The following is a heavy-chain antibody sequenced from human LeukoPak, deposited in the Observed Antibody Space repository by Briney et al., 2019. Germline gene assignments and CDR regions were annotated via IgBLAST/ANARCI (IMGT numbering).Heavy chain of an antibody. Sequence: GGPLRLSCAASGLTFSSYSMNWVRQAPGKGLEWVSSISSSSSYIYYADSVKGRFTISRDNAKNSLYLQMNSLRAEDTAVYYCARDLYSSSPPLDYWGQGTLVTVSS. V-gene: IGHV3-21*01. CDR2: ISSSSSYI. J-gene: IGHJ4*02. D-gene: IGHD6-6*01. CDR1: GLTFSSYS. CDR3: ARDLYSSSPPLDY.